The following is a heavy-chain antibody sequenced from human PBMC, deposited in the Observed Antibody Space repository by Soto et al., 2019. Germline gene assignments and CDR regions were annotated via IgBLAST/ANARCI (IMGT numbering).Heavy chain of an antibody. CDR2: ISSDGITT. V-gene: IGHV3-74*01. J-gene: IGHJ4*02. D-gene: IGHD3-10*01. CDR3: ARDLVYGSGSMGH. CDR1: GFTFSSWW. Sequence: EVQLVESGGGLVQPGGSLRLSCAASGFTFSSWWMHWVRQAPGKGLVWVSRISSDGITTQYADSVKGRFTISRDNAKNTLYLQMNSLRVEDTAVYYCARDLVYGSGSMGHWGQGNLVTVSS.